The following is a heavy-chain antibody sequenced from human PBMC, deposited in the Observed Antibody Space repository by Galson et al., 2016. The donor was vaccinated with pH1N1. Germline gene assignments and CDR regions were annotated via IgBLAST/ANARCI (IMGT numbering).Heavy chain of an antibody. V-gene: IGHV1-69*10. CDR2: FIPVLKLA. CDR1: GDSFSSYS. J-gene: IGHJ4*02. Sequence: SVKVSCKASGDSFSSYSINWVRQAPGQGLEWMGRFIPVLKLANYAQKFQDRVTITADESTSTVFMELRSLRSDDTAVYFCARVRSHIAMSDTFLYWGQGTLVTVSS. D-gene: IGHD2-21*01. CDR3: ARVRSHIAMSDTFLY.